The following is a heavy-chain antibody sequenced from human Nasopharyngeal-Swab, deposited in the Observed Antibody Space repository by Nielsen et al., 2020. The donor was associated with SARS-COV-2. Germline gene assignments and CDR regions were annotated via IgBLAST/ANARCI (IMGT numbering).Heavy chain of an antibody. CDR2: ISHDGSNK. V-gene: IGHV3-30*18. Sequence: GLEWVAVISHDGSNKYYADSVKGRFTISRDNSKNTLYLQMNSLRAEDTAVYYCAKDRGSSGYYYGMDVWGQGTTVTVSS. D-gene: IGHD6-13*01. CDR3: AKDRGSSGYYYGMDV. J-gene: IGHJ6*02.